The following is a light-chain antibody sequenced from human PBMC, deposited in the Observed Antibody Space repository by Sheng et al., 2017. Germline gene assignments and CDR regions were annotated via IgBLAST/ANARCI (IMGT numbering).Light chain of an antibody. CDR2: AAS. Sequence: DIQMTQSPPSLSASVGDRVTITCQASQDINNYLNWYQQKPGKTPNLLIYAASTLQSGVPSRFSGSGSGTDFILTISDLQPEDFATYYCQQTSSFPPTFGQGTKVEIK. J-gene: IGKJ1*01. V-gene: IGKV1-39*01. CDR1: QDINNY. CDR3: QQTSSFPPT.